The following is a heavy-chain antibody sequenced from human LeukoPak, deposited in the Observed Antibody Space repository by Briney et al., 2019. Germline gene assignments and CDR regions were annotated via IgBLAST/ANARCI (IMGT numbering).Heavy chain of an antibody. V-gene: IGHV1-2*02. J-gene: IGHJ4*02. CDR3: ARGPYYYDSSGYYQSRFDY. CDR2: INPNSGGT. CDR1: GYTFTGYY. Sequence: GASVKVSCKASGYTFTGYYMHWVRQAPGQGLEWMGWINPNSGGTNYVQKFQGRVTMTRDTSISTAYMELSRLRSDDTAVYYCARGPYYYDSSGYYQSRFDYWGQGTLVTVSS. D-gene: IGHD3-22*01.